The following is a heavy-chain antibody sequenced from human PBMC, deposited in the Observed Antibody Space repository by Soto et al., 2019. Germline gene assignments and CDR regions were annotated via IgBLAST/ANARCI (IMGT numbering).Heavy chain of an antibody. J-gene: IGHJ6*02. CDR3: AQDRWARDSIDV. CDR2: ITWNSATI. Sequence: EEQVVESGGGLVQPGGSLRLSCAASGFTFDDYGMHWVRQGPGKGLEWVSGITWNSATIGYGASVKGRFTISRDNAKNSRYLQMSRLTTEDTAVYYCAQDRWARDSIDVWGQGTTVTVSS. V-gene: IGHV3-9*01. CDR1: GFTFDDYG.